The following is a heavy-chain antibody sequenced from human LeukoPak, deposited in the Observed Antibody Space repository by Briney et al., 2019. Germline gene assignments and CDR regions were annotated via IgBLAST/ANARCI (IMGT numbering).Heavy chain of an antibody. J-gene: IGHJ4*02. D-gene: IGHD5-12*01. CDR3: ARSGYVFFDY. CDR2: ISNSGNSR. Sequence: GGSLRLSCAASGFTFSSYAITWVGQAPGKGLEWVSAISNSGNSRYYADSVKGRFTISRDNSKNTVYVKMNSLRADDTAVYYWARSGYVFFDYWGQGTLVTVSS. CDR1: GFTFSSYA. V-gene: IGHV3-23*01.